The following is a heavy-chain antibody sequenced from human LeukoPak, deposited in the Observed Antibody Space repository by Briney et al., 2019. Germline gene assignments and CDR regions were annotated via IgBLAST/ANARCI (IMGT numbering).Heavy chain of an antibody. D-gene: IGHD3-22*01. V-gene: IGHV3-11*01. Sequence: GGSLRLSCAASGFTFSDYYMSWIRQAPGKGLEWVSYISSSGSTIYYADSVKGQFTISRDNAKNSLYLQMNSLRAEDTAVYYCARGNYYDSSGYYSFDYWGQGTLVTVSS. CDR1: GFTFSDYY. CDR3: ARGNYYDSSGYYSFDY. CDR2: ISSSGSTI. J-gene: IGHJ4*02.